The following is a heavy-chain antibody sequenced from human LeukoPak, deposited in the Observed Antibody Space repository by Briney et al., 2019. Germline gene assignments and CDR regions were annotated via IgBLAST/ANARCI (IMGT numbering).Heavy chain of an antibody. CDR1: GGTFSSYA. J-gene: IGHJ4*02. CDR2: IIPTLGIA. Sequence: SVKVSCKASGGTFSSYAISWVRQAPGQGLEWMGRIIPTLGIANYAQKFQGRVTITADKSTSTAYMELSSLRSEDTAVYYCARTVVVVAATANYYFDYWGQGTLVTVSS. V-gene: IGHV1-69*04. D-gene: IGHD2-15*01. CDR3: ARTVVVVAATANYYFDY.